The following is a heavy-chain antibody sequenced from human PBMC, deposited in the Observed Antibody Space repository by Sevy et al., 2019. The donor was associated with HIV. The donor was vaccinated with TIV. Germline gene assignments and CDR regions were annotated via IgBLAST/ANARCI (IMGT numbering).Heavy chain of an antibody. CDR2: ISSSSRYI. CDR1: AFTFSNYN. J-gene: IGHJ6*02. D-gene: IGHD2-15*01. V-gene: IGHV3-21*01. CDR3: ARVVAYCSGGSCFPGYYYGMDV. Sequence: GGLRLSCAASAFTFSNYNMNWVRQAPGKGLEWVSSISSSSRYIYYADSMKGRFTISRDNAKNSLYLQMNSLRAEDTAVYYCARVVAYCSGGSCFPGYYYGMDVWGQGTTVTVSS.